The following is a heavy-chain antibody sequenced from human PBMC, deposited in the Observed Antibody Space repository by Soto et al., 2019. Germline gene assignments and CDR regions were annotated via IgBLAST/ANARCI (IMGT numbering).Heavy chain of an antibody. CDR1: GGSISSYY. J-gene: IGHJ3*02. CDR3: ERAILHGYNTLDGAFDI. Sequence: SGTLYLTCTVSGGSISSYYWSWIRQPPGKGLEWIGYNYYSGRTNYNPSLKSRVTISVDTSKNQFSLKMSSVTAEETAVYYCERAILHGYNTLDGAFDIWGQGTMVTVS. D-gene: IGHD3-9*01. V-gene: IGHV4-59*01. CDR2: NYYSGRT.